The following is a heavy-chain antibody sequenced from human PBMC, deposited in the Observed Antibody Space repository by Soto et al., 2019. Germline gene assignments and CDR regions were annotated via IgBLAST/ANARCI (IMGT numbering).Heavy chain of an antibody. Sequence: GGSLRLSCAASGFTFSSYAMSWVRQAPGKGLEWVSAISGSGGSTYYADSVKGRFTISRDNSKNTLYLQMNSLRAEDTAVYYCAKSHASSYYYDSSDYYGMDVWGQRTTVTVSS. CDR1: GFTFSSYA. J-gene: IGHJ6*02. CDR3: AKSHASSYYYDSSDYYGMDV. V-gene: IGHV3-23*01. D-gene: IGHD3-22*01. CDR2: ISGSGGST.